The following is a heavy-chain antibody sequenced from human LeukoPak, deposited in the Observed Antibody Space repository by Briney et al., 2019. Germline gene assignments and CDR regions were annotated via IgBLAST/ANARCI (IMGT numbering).Heavy chain of an antibody. J-gene: IGHJ4*02. CDR2: IIPIFGTA. D-gene: IGHD3-3*01. CDR1: GGTFSSYA. CDR3: SIRLRFLEWLAPGDY. V-gene: IGHV1-69*05. Sequence: SVKVSCKASGGTFSSYAISWVRQAPGQGLEWMGGIIPIFGTANYAQKFQGRVTITTDESTSTAYMELSSLRSDDTAVYYCSIRLRFLEWLAPGDYWGQGSPVTVSS.